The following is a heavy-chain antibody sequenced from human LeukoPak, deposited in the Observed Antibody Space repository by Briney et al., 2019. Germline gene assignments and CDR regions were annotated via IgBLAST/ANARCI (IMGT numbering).Heavy chain of an antibody. J-gene: IGHJ4*02. CDR3: ARDLEIVGATREDY. V-gene: IGHV1-2*02. D-gene: IGHD1-26*01. CDR1: GYTFTGYY. Sequence: ASVKVSCKASGYTFTGYYMHWVRQAPGQGLEWMGWINPNSGGTNYAQKFQGRVTMTRDTSISTAYMELSRLRSDDTAVYYCARDLEIVGATREDYWGQGTLVTVSS. CDR2: INPNSGGT.